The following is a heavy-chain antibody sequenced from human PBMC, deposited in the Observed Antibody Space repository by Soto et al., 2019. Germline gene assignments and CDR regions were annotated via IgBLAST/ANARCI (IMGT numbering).Heavy chain of an antibody. CDR1: SGSISSSNW. V-gene: IGHV4-4*02. Sequence: SETLSLTCAVSSGSISSSNWWSWVRQPPGKGLEWIGETYHSGSTNYNPSLKSRVTISVDKSKNQFSLKLSSVTAADTAVYYCAGVEGDRGVEGGWFDPWGQGTLVTVSS. D-gene: IGHD3-10*01. CDR2: TYHSGST. CDR3: AGVEGDRGVEGGWFDP. J-gene: IGHJ5*02.